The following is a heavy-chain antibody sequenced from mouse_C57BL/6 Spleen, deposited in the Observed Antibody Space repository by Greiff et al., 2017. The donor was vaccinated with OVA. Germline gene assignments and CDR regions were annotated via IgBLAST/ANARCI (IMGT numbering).Heavy chain of an antibody. CDR2: ISNLAYSI. J-gene: IGHJ3*01. V-gene: IGHV5-15*01. CDR1: GFTFSDYG. Sequence: DVQLVESGGGLVQPGGSLKLSCAASGFTFSDYGMAWVRQAPRKGPEWVAFISNLAYSIYYADTVTGRFTISRENAKNTLYLEMSSLRSEDTAMYYCARQEEPGAWFAYWGQGTLVTVSA. CDR3: ARQEEPGAWFAY.